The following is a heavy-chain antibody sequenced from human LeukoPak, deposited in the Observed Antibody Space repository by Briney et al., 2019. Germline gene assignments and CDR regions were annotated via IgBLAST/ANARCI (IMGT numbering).Heavy chain of an antibody. CDR2: INPNSGGT. CDR1: GYTFTGYY. J-gene: IGHJ5*02. Sequence: ASVKVSCKASGYTFTGYYMHWVRQAPGQGLEWMGWINPNSGGTNYAQKFQGRVTMTRDTSISTAYVELSRLRSDDTAVYYCARAIRDYDFWSGYSWVASWFDPWGQGTLVTVSS. D-gene: IGHD3-3*01. CDR3: ARAIRDYDFWSGYSWVASWFDP. V-gene: IGHV1-2*02.